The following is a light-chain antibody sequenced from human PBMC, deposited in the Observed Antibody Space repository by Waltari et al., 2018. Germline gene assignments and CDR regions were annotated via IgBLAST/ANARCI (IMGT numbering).Light chain of an antibody. V-gene: IGKV1-8*01. CDR3: QQYYSYPIT. CDR1: QGISSY. CDR2: AAS. Sequence: IQMTQSPSSLSASVGDRVTITCRASQGISSYLAWYQQKPGKAPKLLIYAASTLQSGVPSRFSGSGSGTDFTLTISCLQSEDFATYYCQQYYSYPITFGQGTRLEIK. J-gene: IGKJ5*01.